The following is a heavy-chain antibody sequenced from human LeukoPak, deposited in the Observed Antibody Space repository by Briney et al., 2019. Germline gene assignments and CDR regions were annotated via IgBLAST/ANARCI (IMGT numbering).Heavy chain of an antibody. CDR2: IIPIFGTA. CDR1: GGTFSSYA. CDR3: ARSFWSGYYIIQNWFDP. D-gene: IGHD3-3*01. J-gene: IGHJ5*02. Sequence: SVKVFCKASGGTFSSYAISWVRQAPGQGLEWMGGIIPIFGTANYAQKFQGRVTITADESTSTAYMELSSLRSEDTAVYYCARSFWSGYYIIQNWFDPWGQGTLVTVSS. V-gene: IGHV1-69*13.